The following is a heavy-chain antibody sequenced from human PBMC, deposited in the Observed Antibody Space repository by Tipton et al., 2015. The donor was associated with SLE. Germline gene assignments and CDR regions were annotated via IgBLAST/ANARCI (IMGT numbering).Heavy chain of an antibody. CDR2: IYYSGST. CDR1: GGSISSYY. CDR3: ARDPAPYSSPSEYFDL. Sequence: TLSLTCPVSGGSISSYYWSWIRQPPGKGLEWIGYIYYSGSTNYNPSLKSRVAISVDTSKNQFSLKLSSVTAADTAVYYCARDPAPYSSPSEYFDLWGRDTLVTVSS. V-gene: IGHV4-59*01. J-gene: IGHJ2*01. D-gene: IGHD6-6*01.